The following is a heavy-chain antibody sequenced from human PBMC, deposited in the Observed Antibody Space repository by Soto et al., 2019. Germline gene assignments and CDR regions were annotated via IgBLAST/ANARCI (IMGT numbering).Heavy chain of an antibody. CDR2: IYPGDSDT. D-gene: IGHD3-10*01. Sequence: PGESLKISCPGSGYSFSTYWIAWVRQMPGKGLEWMCIIYPGDSDTRYSPSFKGRVTSSADTSTKTAYLQWSSLKASDTAIYYCARLPQCLLFGALTSRAYCFNCGGPGTLVTVSS. J-gene: IGHJ4*02. CDR1: GYSFSTYW. CDR3: ARLPQCLLFGALTSRAYCFNC. V-gene: IGHV5-51*01.